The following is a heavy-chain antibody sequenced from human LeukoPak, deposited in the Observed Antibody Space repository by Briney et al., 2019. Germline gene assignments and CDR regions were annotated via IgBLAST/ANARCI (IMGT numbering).Heavy chain of an antibody. CDR3: GKCTVGYISGRYLGWRVDY. CDR2: IFGSGGSA. V-gene: IGHV3-23*01. CDR1: GFTFNNYA. Sequence: GGSLRLSCAASGFTFNNYAMYWVRQAPGKGLEWVSGIFGSGGSAYYADSVKGRFTVSRDNTNYSVYLQMDSLRDEDAAYYYCGKCTVGYISGRYLGWRVDYCGQGTLVTVSS. J-gene: IGHJ4*02. D-gene: IGHD2-15*01.